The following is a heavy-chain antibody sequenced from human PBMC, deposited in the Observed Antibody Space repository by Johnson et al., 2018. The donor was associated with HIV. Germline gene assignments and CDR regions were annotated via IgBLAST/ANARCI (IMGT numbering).Heavy chain of an antibody. CDR1: GFTVSSDY. V-gene: IGHV3-66*01. Sequence: VQLVESGGGVVQPGGSLRLSCAASGFTVSSDYMSWVRQAPGKGLEWVSLIYSGGSTYYTDSVKGRFTISRDNSNNTLYLQMNSLTAEDTAMYFCARDPFPRFYAFDIWGQGTMVTVSS. CDR2: IYSGGST. J-gene: IGHJ3*02. CDR3: ARDPFPRFYAFDI.